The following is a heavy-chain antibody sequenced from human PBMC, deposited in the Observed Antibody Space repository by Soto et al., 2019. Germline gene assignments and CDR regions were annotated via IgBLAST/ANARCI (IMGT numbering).Heavy chain of an antibody. D-gene: IGHD1-20*01. Sequence: GGSLRLSCAASGFPFSSHWMTWVRQAPGKGLEWVAYIKQDGSEKYYVDSVMGRFTMSRDNTQSSLSLHMNTLRVEDSAVYYCAGITAPGYFDSWGQGTLVTVSS. CDR1: GFPFSSHW. J-gene: IGHJ4*02. V-gene: IGHV3-7*05. CDR3: AGITAPGYFDS. CDR2: IKQDGSEK.